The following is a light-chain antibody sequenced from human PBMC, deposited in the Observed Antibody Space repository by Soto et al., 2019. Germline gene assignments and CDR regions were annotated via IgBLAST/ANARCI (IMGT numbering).Light chain of an antibody. CDR2: DAS. CDR1: QSVSST. J-gene: IGKJ1*01. CDR3: QQYSSYSVT. V-gene: IGKV1-5*01. Sequence: TQSPDTLSLFPGERATLSCRASQSVSSTYLAWYQQKPGRAPKLLISDASSLEGGVPSRFSGSGSGTEFTLTINGLQPDDFATYYCQQYSSYSVTFGPGTKVEIK.